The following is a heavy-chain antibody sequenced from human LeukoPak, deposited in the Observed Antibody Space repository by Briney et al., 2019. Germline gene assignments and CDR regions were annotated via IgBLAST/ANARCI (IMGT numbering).Heavy chain of an antibody. V-gene: IGHV1-18*01. D-gene: IGHD6-13*01. CDR1: GYTFTSYG. CDR2: ISAYNGNT. J-gene: IGHJ4*02. Sequence: ASVKVSCKASGYTFTSYGISWVRQAPGQGLEWMGWISAYNGNTNYAQKLQGRVTMTTDTSTSTAYMELRSLRSDDTAVYFCARDPGSGSWYGIDYWGQGTLVTVSS. CDR3: ARDPGSGSWYGIDY.